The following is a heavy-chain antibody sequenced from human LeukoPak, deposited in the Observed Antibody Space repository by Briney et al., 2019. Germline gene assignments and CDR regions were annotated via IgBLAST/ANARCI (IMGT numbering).Heavy chain of an antibody. CDR1: GYTFTSYG. CDR2: ISAYNGNT. Sequence: ASVKVSCKASGYTFTSYGISWVRQAPGQGLEWMGWISAYNGNTNYAQKLQGRVTMTTDTSKSTAYMELRSLRSDDTAVYYCARYYRQWLVRGDAFDILGQGTMVNVSS. D-gene: IGHD6-19*01. J-gene: IGHJ3*02. CDR3: ARYYRQWLVRGDAFDI. V-gene: IGHV1-18*01.